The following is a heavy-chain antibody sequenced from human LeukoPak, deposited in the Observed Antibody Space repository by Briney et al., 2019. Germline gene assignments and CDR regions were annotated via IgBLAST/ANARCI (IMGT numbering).Heavy chain of an antibody. CDR2: ISSSGSNI. Sequence: GGSLRLSCAASGFIFSDYYMNWIRQAPGKGLEWVSYISSSGSNIYYADSVKGRFTISRDNAKKSLYLQMNSLRAEDTAVYYCARDQYGSSWYPPSTGRFDPWGQGTLVTVSS. J-gene: IGHJ5*02. D-gene: IGHD6-13*01. CDR1: GFIFSDYY. V-gene: IGHV3-11*01. CDR3: ARDQYGSSWYPPSTGRFDP.